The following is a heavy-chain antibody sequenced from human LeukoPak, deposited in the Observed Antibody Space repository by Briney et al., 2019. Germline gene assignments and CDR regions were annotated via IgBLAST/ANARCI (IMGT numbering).Heavy chain of an antibody. CDR1: GGSISGSY. V-gene: IGHV4-59*01. CDR3: ARGIESYGDYGY. J-gene: IGHJ4*02. D-gene: IGHD4-17*01. CDR2: MYNSGSA. Sequence: LETLSLTCTVSGGSISGSYWSWIRQPPGKGLECIAYMYNSGSANYNPSLKSRVTISIDTSKNQFSLKLSSLTAADAAIYYCARGIESYGDYGYWGQGILVTVSS.